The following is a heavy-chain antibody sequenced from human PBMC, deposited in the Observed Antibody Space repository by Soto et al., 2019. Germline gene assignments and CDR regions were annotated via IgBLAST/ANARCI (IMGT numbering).Heavy chain of an antibody. CDR3: TKDPCTRSSCYFDF. Sequence: EVQLLESGGGLVQPGGSLRLSCGASGFTFSSHAISWVRQAPGKGLEWVSAISGSDAGTFDADSVRGRFTISRDNSKNTLYLHMTSPRVEDTAIYYCTKDPCTRSSCYFDFWGQGSLVTVSS. CDR2: ISGSDAGT. D-gene: IGHD2-2*01. CDR1: GFTFSSHA. V-gene: IGHV3-23*01. J-gene: IGHJ4*02.